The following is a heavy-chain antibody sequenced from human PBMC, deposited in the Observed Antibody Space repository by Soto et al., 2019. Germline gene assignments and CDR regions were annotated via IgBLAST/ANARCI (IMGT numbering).Heavy chain of an antibody. CDR3: ARRYGGNLDD. J-gene: IGHJ4*02. CDR1: GESFSGHI. CDR2: INHSGSA. D-gene: IGHD1-26*01. V-gene: IGHV4-34*01. Sequence: TSETLSLTCAVYGESFSGHIWTWIRQTPGKGLQWIGQINHSGSASYNPSLKSRVTISVDTSKNHFSLKLSSVTAADTAVYYCARRYGGNLDDWGQGTLVTVSS.